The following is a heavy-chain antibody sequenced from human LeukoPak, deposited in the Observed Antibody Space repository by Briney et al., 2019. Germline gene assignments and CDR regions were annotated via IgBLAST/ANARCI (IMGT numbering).Heavy chain of an antibody. V-gene: IGHV1-18*01. J-gene: IGHJ4*02. CDR1: GGTFSSYA. D-gene: IGHD3-16*02. Sequence: ASVKVSCKASGGTFSSYAISWVRQAPGQGLEWMGWISAYNGNTNYAQKLQGRVTMTTDTSTSTAYMELRSLRSDDTAVYYCARILQDYVWGSYRPLYYFDYWGQGTLVTVSS. CDR3: ARILQDYVWGSYRPLYYFDY. CDR2: ISAYNGNT.